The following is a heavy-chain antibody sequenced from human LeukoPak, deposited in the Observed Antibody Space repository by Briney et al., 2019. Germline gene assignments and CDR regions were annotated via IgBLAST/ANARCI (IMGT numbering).Heavy chain of an antibody. Sequence: PSETLSLTCTVSGGSISSSSYYWGWIRQPPGKGLEWIGSIYYSGSTYYNPSLKSRVTISVDTSKNQFSLKLSSVTAADTAVYYCARQLYVPQYYYDTRAFDIWGQGTMVTVSS. CDR3: ARQLYVPQYYYDTRAFDI. CDR1: GGSISSSSYY. V-gene: IGHV4-39*01. CDR2: IYYSGST. J-gene: IGHJ3*02. D-gene: IGHD3-22*01.